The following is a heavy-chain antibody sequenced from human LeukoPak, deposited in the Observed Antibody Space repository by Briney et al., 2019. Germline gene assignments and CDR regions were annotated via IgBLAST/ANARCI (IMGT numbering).Heavy chain of an antibody. J-gene: IGHJ4*02. CDR2: IYSGGRI. CDR3: ARDRQQWHFGY. CDR1: GFTVSSNY. Sequence: GGSLRLSCAASGFTVSSNYMSWVRQAPGKGLEWVSVIYSGGRIYYADSVKGRFTISRDNSKNTLYLQMNSLRAEDTAVYFCARDRQQWHFGYWGQGTLVTVSS. V-gene: IGHV3-66*01. D-gene: IGHD6-19*01.